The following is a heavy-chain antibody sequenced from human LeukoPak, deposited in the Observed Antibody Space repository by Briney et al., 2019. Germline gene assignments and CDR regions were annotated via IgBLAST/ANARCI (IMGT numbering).Heavy chain of an antibody. Sequence: GASVKASCKASGYTFTSYGISWVRQAPGQGLEWMGWISAYNGNTNYAQKLQGRVTMTTDTSTSTAYMELRSLRSDDTAVYYCARESFRRVWFGELLSTPFDYWGQGTLVTVSS. CDR2: ISAYNGNT. CDR3: ARESFRRVWFGELLSTPFDY. D-gene: IGHD3-10*01. V-gene: IGHV1-18*01. J-gene: IGHJ4*02. CDR1: GYTFTSYG.